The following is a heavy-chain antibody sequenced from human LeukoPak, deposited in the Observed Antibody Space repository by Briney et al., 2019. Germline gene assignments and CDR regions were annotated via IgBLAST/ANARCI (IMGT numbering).Heavy chain of an antibody. J-gene: IGHJ4*02. V-gene: IGHV3-30-3*01. CDR3: ARAIAVAGNPLDY. D-gene: IGHD6-19*01. CDR1: GFTFSSYA. CDR2: ISYDGSNK. Sequence: PGRSLRLSCAASGFTFSSYAMHWVRQAPGKGLEWVAVISYDGSNKYYADSVKGRFTISRDNSKNTLYLQMNSLRAEDTAVYYCARAIAVAGNPLDYWGQGTLVTVSS.